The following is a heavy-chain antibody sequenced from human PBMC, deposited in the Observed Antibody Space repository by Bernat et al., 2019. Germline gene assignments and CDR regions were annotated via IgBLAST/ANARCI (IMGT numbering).Heavy chain of an antibody. V-gene: IGHV3-23*01. CDR1: GFIFDTYA. Sequence: EVQLLESGGGLVQPGGSLRLSCAASGFIFDTYAMGWVRQAPGKGLEWVSMISPSGDSTYYADSVKGRFTISRDSSKNTLYLQMNSLRVEDTAVFYCATDSVYSTTWYGGGGDHWGQGTLVTVSS. CDR3: ATDSVYSTTWYGGGGDH. J-gene: IGHJ4*02. CDR2: ISPSGDST. D-gene: IGHD6-13*01.